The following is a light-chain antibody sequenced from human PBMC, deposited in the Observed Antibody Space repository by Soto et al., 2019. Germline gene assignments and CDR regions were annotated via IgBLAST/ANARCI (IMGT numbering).Light chain of an antibody. V-gene: IGLV2-11*01. Sequence: QSALTQPRSVSGSPGQSVTISCTGTSSDVGRYKYVSWYQQHPGQAPRLMIYDVSERPSGVPDRFSGSKSGNTASLTISGLQAEDEADYYCCSYAGNYAYGFATGTKVTVL. J-gene: IGLJ1*01. CDR2: DVS. CDR1: SSDVGRYKY. CDR3: CSYAGNYAYG.